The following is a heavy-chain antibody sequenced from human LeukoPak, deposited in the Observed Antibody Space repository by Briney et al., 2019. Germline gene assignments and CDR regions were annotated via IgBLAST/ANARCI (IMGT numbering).Heavy chain of an antibody. D-gene: IGHD1-26*01. CDR1: GFTFSTYS. CDR3: GSGTYLYYFDQ. CDR2: NKSGGTYI. Sequence: AGSLRLSCAASGFTFSTYSMHWVRQAPGKELEWVSCNKSGGTYINYADSVKGRFTISRDDAKNSLYLQMNSLRAEDTAVCYCGSGTYLYYFDQWGQGTLVTV. J-gene: IGHJ4*02. V-gene: IGHV3-21*01.